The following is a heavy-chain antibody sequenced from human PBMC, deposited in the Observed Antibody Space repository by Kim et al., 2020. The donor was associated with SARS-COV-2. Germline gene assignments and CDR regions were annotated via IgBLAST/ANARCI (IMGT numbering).Heavy chain of an antibody. Sequence: GGSLRLSCAASGFTFSSYSMNWVRQAPGKGLEWVSSISSSSSYIYYADSVKGRFTISRDNAKNSLYLQMNSLRAEDTAVYYCARGRGSSRSGDPDPWGQGTLVTVSS. CDR2: ISSSSSYI. D-gene: IGHD6-6*01. V-gene: IGHV3-21*01. J-gene: IGHJ5*02. CDR3: ARGRGSSRSGDPDP. CDR1: GFTFSSYS.